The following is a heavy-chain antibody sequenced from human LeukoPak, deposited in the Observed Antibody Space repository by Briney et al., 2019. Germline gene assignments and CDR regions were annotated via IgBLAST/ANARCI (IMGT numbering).Heavy chain of an antibody. CDR3: AKRGVVIRVFLVGFHKEAYYFDS. CDR2: LRGRGGGA. Sequence: GSLRLSCAGSGITLSNYGMSWVRQAPGKGLEWVPGLRGRGGGANYADSVQGRFTISRDNPKNTLYLQMNSLRAEDTAVYFCAKRGVVIRVFLVGFHKEAYYFDSWGQGALVTVSS. J-gene: IGHJ4*02. CDR1: GITLSNYG. V-gene: IGHV3-23*01. D-gene: IGHD3-10*01.